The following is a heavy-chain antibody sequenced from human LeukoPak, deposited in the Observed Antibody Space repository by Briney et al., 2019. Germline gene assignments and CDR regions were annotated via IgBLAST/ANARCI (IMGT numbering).Heavy chain of an antibody. CDR2: IIPIFGTA. D-gene: IGHD3-22*01. J-gene: IGHJ4*02. CDR1: GGTFSSYA. Sequence: SVEVSCKASGGTFSSYAISWVRQAPGQGLEWMGRIIPIFGTANYAQKFQGRVTITTDESTSTAYMELSSLRSEDTAVYYCATLDYYDTKNDYWGQGTLVTVSS. CDR3: ATLDYYDTKNDY. V-gene: IGHV1-69*05.